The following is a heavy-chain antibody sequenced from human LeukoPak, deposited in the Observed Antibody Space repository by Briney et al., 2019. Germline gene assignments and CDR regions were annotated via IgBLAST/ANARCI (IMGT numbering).Heavy chain of an antibody. CDR1: GYKFSSYW. CDR3: ARPYDSSGYYPTLFDY. Sequence: GESLKISCKGSGYKFSSYWIAWVRQMPGKGLEWMGIYPGDPDARYSPSFQGQVTISADKSISTAYLQWSSLKASDTAMYYCARPYDSSGYYPTLFDYWGQGTLVTVSS. D-gene: IGHD3-22*01. V-gene: IGHV5-51*01. CDR2: YPGDPDA. J-gene: IGHJ4*02.